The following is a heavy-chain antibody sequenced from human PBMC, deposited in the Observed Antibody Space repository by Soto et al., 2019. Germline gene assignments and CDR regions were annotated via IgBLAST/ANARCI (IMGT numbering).Heavy chain of an antibody. Sequence: PGGSLRLSCLASGFTFSRYWMHWVRQAPGKGLVWVSRINTDKSTLTYADSVKGRFTISRDNAKNTLYLQMNSLRAEDTAVFYCTKHLSNGSPDYWGQGTLVTVSS. D-gene: IGHD2-8*01. CDR3: TKHLSNGSPDY. CDR2: INTDKSTL. V-gene: IGHV3-74*03. CDR1: GFTFSRYW. J-gene: IGHJ4*02.